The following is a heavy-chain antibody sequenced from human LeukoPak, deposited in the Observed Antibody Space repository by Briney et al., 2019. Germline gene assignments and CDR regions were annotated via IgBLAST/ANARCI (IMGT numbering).Heavy chain of an antibody. CDR1: GYSFTTYW. J-gene: IGHJ4*02. CDR2: IYPGDSDT. Sequence: GESLKISCNGSGYSFTTYWNCWVRQMPGRGLELMGIIYPGDSDTRYSPSFQGQVTISADKSISTAYLQWSSLKASDTAMYYCARQFRDSSGYYSYYFDYWGQGTLVTVSS. CDR3: ARQFRDSSGYYSYYFDY. D-gene: IGHD3-22*01. V-gene: IGHV5-51*01.